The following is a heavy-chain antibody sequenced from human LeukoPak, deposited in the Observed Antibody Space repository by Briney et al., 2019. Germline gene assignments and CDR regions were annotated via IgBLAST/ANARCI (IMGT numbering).Heavy chain of an antibody. V-gene: IGHV5-51*01. CDR2: IYPGNSNT. D-gene: IGHD3-10*01. CDR1: GYSFTSYW. CDR3: ARTRFGELSHDY. Sequence: LGGSLKLSCKGSGYSFTSYWIGWVPQIPGKGLEWMGIIYPGNSNTRYSPSFQGQVTISADKSISTAYLQWRSLKASDTAMYYCARTRFGELSHDYWGQGTLVTVSS. J-gene: IGHJ4*02.